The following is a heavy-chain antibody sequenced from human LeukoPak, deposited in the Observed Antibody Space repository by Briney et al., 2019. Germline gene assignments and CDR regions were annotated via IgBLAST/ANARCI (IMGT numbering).Heavy chain of an antibody. D-gene: IGHD3-3*01. CDR3: ARDAIFGVVLSFPYYYYMDV. CDR2: IT. J-gene: IGHJ6*03. V-gene: IGHV4-39*07. CDR1: GGSISSSDFY. Sequence: SETLSLTCTVPGGSISSSDFYWGWIRQPPGKGLEWIGSITYYNPSLKSRVTISVHTSKNQFSLKLSSVTAADTAVYYCARDAIFGVVLSFPYYYYMDVWGKGTTVTVSS.